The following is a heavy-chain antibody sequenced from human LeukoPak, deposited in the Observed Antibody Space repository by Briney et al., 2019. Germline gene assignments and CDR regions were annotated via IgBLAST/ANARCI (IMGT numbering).Heavy chain of an antibody. CDR2: ISSSSSTI. Sequence: GGSLRLSCAASGFTFSSYSMNWVRQAPGKGLEWGSYISSSSSTIYYADSVKGRFTISRDNAKNSLYLQMNSLRDEDTAVYYCARARSIAAAGTSDDAFDIWGQGTMVTVSS. D-gene: IGHD6-13*01. J-gene: IGHJ3*02. CDR1: GFTFSSYS. V-gene: IGHV3-48*02. CDR3: ARARSIAAAGTSDDAFDI.